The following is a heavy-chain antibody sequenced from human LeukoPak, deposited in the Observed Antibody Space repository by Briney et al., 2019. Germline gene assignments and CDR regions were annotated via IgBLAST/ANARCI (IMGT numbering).Heavy chain of an antibody. J-gene: IGHJ4*02. CDR2: INTHTGNP. CDR3: ARDRITMVRGNDY. D-gene: IGHD3-10*01. Sequence: ASVKVSCKASGYIFNNYGINWVRQAPGQGLEWMGWINTHTGNPTYAQGFTGRFVFSLDTSVSTAYLQITSLEAEDTAVYYCARDRITMVRGNDYWGQGTLVTVSS. CDR1: GYIFNNYG. V-gene: IGHV7-4-1*02.